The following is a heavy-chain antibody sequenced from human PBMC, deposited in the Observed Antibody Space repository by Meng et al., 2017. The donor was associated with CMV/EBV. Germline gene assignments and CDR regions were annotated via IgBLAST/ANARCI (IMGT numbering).Heavy chain of an antibody. CDR1: GYTFTGYY. D-gene: IGHD1-1*01. CDR3: ARAPYNWNDVISNWFDP. J-gene: IGHJ5*02. Sequence: ASVKVSCKASGYTFTGYYMHWVRQAPGQGLEWMGWINPNSGGINYAQKFQGRVTMTRDTSISTAYMELSRLRSDDTAVYYCARAPYNWNDVISNWFDPWGQGTLVTVSS. V-gene: IGHV1-2*02. CDR2: INPNSGGI.